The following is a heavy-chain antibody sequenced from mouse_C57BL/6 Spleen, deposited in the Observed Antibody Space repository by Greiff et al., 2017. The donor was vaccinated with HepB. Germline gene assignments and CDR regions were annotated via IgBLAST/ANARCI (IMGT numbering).Heavy chain of an antibody. D-gene: IGHD1-1*01. V-gene: IGHV1-80*01. J-gene: IGHJ1*03. CDR3: AISVYYGSSHFV. CDR1: GYAFSSYW. CDR2: IYPGAGDT. Sequence: VQLQQSGAELVKPGASVKISCKASGYAFSSYWMNWVKQRPGKGLEWIGQIYPGAGDTNYNGKFKGKATLTADKSSRTAYMQLSSLTSEDSAVYVWAISVYYGSSHFVWGTGTTVTVSS.